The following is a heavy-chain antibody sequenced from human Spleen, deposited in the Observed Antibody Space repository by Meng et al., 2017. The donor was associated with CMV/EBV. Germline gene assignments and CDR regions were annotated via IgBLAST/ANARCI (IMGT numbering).Heavy chain of an antibody. D-gene: IGHD3-16*01. CDR2: IYPGDSDI. CDR3: AKLGSFSTSPIDS. J-gene: IGHJ4*02. Sequence: VSGYTFSRYWIGWVRQMPGKGLEWMGVIYPGDSDIRHSPSFQGQVTISADKSINTAYLQWSNLKASDTVMYYCAKLGSFSTSPIDSWGQGTLVTVSS. V-gene: IGHV5-51*01. CDR1: GYTFSRYW.